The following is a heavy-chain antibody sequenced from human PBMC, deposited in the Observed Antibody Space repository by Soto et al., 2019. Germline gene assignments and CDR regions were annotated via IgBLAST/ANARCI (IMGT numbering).Heavy chain of an antibody. CDR1: GGSFSDYY. J-gene: IGHJ4*02. V-gene: IGHV4-34*02. CDR3: ATDRRRQPLALGG. D-gene: IGHD3-16*01. CDR2: INHSGST. Sequence: QVRLQQWGAGLLKPSETLSLTCAVFGGSFSDYYWTWIRQPPGKGLEWIGEINHSGSTNYNPSLKTRGTISVDTSKNQFPLKLSSVTAADTAVYYCATDRRRQPLALGGWGQGTLVTVSS.